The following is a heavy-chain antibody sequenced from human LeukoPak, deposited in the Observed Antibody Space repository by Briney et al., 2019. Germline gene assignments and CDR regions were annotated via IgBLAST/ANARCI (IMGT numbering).Heavy chain of an antibody. Sequence: ASVKVSCKASGYTFTSYCISCARHAPGQGLVWMGWISAYNGHTNYAQQLQGRVTMTTDPSTSTAYTELRSLRSDDTAVYYCARDLAHVVVPAAPAFRIADYYYYGMDVWGQGTTVTVSS. V-gene: IGHV1-18*01. D-gene: IGHD2-2*01. J-gene: IGHJ6*01. CDR3: ARDLAHVVVPAAPAFRIADYYYYGMDV. CDR2: ISAYNGHT. CDR1: GYTFTSYC.